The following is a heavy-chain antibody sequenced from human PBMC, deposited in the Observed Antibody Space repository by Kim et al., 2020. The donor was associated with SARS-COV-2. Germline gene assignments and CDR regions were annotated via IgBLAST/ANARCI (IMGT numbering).Heavy chain of an antibody. CDR1: GFTFSSYA. CDR3: AKAGALETYYDILTGYYWRGDYYYYGMDV. D-gene: IGHD3-9*01. V-gene: IGHV3-23*01. Sequence: GGSLRLSCAASGFTFSSYAMSWVRQAPGKGLEWVSAISGSGGSTYYADSVKGRFTISRDNSKNTLYLQMNSLRAEDTAVYYCAKAGALETYYDILTGYYWRGDYYYYGMDVWGQGTTVTVSS. J-gene: IGHJ6*02. CDR2: ISGSGGST.